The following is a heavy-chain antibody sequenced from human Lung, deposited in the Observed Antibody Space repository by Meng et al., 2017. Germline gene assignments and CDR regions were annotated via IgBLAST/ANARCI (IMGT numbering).Heavy chain of an antibody. D-gene: IGHD6-6*01. CDR1: GFNCSSYA. CDR2: ISGSGGST. CDR3: VRRIEYSSSSGY. Sequence: EVQLLESGGGLVQPGGSPRLSCVASGFNCSSYAMTGVRQAPGKGLEWVSSISGSGGSTYYADSVRGRFTISRDNSKNTVYLQMNSLRAEDTAIYYCVRRIEYSSSSGYWGQGTLVTVSS. J-gene: IGHJ4*02. V-gene: IGHV3-23*01.